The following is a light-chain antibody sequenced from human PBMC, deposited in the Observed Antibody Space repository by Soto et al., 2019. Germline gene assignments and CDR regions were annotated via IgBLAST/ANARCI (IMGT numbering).Light chain of an antibody. CDR1: SSDVGSYNL. J-gene: IGLJ2*01. CDR3: CSYAGSSGDVV. V-gene: IGLV2-23*01. CDR2: EGS. Sequence: QYALTQPASVSGSPGQSITISCTGTSSDVGSYNLVSWYQQHPGKAPKLMIYEGSKRPSGVSNRFSGSKSGNTASLTISGLQAEDEADYYCCSYAGSSGDVVFGGGTKLTVL.